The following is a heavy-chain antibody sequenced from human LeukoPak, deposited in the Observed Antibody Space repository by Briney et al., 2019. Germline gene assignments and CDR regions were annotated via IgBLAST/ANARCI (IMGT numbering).Heavy chain of an antibody. CDR3: AREGRVSGYDFDS. CDR1: GFTFSSYW. J-gene: IGHJ4*02. CDR2: INSDGSSI. V-gene: IGHV3-74*03. Sequence: GGSLRLSCAPSGFTFSSYWMHWVRQDPGKGLVWVSGINSDGSSITYADSVKGRFTISRNNAKNTLYLQMNSLGVEDTAVYYCAREGRVSGYDFDSWGQGTLVTVSS. D-gene: IGHD5-12*01.